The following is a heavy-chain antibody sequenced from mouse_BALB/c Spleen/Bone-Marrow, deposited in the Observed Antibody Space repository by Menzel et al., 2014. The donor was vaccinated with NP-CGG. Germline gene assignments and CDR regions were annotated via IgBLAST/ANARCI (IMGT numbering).Heavy chain of an antibody. CDR2: IYPGDGDA. D-gene: IGHD1-1*01. V-gene: IGHV1-87*01. CDR3: ARNYYYASSWSAMDY. Sequence: QVQLKESGAELARPGASVKLSCKASGYTFTSYWMQRVKQRPGQGLEWIGTIYPGDGDARYTQKFKGKATLTADKSSSTAYMQLSSLASEDSAVYYCARNYYYASSWSAMDYWGQGTSVTVSS. CDR1: GYTFTSYW. J-gene: IGHJ4*01.